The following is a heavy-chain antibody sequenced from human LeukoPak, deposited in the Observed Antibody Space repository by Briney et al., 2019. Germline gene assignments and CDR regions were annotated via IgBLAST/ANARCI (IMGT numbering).Heavy chain of an antibody. V-gene: IGHV4-61*02. CDR2: IYTSGST. CDR3: ARDQELLWFGELLSDNWFDP. J-gene: IGHJ5*02. Sequence: PSQTLSLTCTVSGGSISSGSYYWSWIRQPAGKGLEWIGRIYTSGSTNYNPSLKSRVTISVDTSKNQFSLKLSSMTAADTAVYYCARDQELLWFGELLSDNWFDPWGQGTLVTVSS. CDR1: GGSISSGSYY. D-gene: IGHD3-10*01.